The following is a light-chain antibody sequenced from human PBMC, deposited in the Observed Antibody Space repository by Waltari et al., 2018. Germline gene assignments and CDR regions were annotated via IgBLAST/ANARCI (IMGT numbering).Light chain of an antibody. CDR1: QGVSTY. Sequence: AIRMTQSPSSFSASTGDRVTITCRATQGVSTYLAWYQQKPGEAPKLLIYAASTLQSGVPSRFSGSGSGTDFTLSISRLEPEDFAVYYCQQYGDSPRTFGQGTKVEIK. V-gene: IGKV1-8*01. J-gene: IGKJ1*01. CDR3: QQYGDSPRT. CDR2: AAS.